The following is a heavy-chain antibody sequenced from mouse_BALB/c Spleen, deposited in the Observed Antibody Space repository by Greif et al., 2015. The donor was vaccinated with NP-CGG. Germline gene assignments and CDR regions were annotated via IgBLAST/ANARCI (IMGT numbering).Heavy chain of an antibody. Sequence: VQLQQSGAELVKPGASVKLSCTASDFNIKDTYIHWVKQRPEQGLEWIGRVDPANGNTKYDPKFQGKATITADTSSNPAFLQLSSLTSEDTAVYYCARRGVMITTGYYAMDYWGQGTSVTVSS. CDR2: VDPANGNT. V-gene: IGHV14-3*02. CDR3: ARRGVMITTGYYAMDY. CDR1: DFNIKDTY. J-gene: IGHJ4*01. D-gene: IGHD2-4*01.